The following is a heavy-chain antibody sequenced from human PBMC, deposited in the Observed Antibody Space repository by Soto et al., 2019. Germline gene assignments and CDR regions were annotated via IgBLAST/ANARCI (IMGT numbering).Heavy chain of an antibody. D-gene: IGHD3-10*01. CDR1: GGSISDYY. CDR2: ISHSGST. J-gene: IGHJ6*02. Sequence: SETLSLTCTVSGGSISDYYWGWIRQPPGKGLEWIGHISHSGSTNYNPSLKSRVTISVDTSKRQFSLKLSSVTAADTAVYYCAREARGVISGMDVWGQGTTVTVSS. V-gene: IGHV4-59*01. CDR3: AREARGVISGMDV.